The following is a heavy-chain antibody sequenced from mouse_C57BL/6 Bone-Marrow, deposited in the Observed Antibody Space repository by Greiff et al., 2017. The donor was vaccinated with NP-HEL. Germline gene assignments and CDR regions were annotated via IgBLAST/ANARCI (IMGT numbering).Heavy chain of an antibody. D-gene: IGHD2-2*01. CDR2: ISYDGSN. CDR1: GYSITSGYY. J-gene: IGHJ2*01. CDR3: ASGRVTADY. Sequence: VQLQQSGPGLVKPSQSLSLTCSVTGYSITSGYYWNWIRQFPGNKLEWMGYISYDGSNNYNPSLKNRISITRDTSKNQFFLKLNSVTTEDTATYYCASGRVTADYWGQGTTLTVSS. V-gene: IGHV3-6*01.